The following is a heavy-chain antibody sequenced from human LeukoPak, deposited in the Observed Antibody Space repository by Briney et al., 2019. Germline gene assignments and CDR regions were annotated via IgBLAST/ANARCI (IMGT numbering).Heavy chain of an antibody. CDR2: INPTGDST. D-gene: IGHD2-2*01. CDR3: ARHPSPQLHHFDY. V-gene: IGHV1-46*01. Sequence: GASVTVSCKASGYTFTNYYIHWVRQAPGQGFEWMGIINPTGDSTTYAQKFQGRVTMTRDTSTNTVYMELSSLRSDDTAVYYCARHPSPQLHHFDYWGQGTLVTVSS. CDR1: GYTFTNYY. J-gene: IGHJ4*02.